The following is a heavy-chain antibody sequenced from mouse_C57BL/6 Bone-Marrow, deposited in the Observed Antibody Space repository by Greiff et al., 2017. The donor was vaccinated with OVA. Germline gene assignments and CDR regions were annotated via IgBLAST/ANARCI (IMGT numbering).Heavy chain of an antibody. D-gene: IGHD1-1*01. V-gene: IGHV1-81*01. CDR1: GYTFTSYG. CDR3: ANSPYYYGSSPSDY. Sequence: VKLQESGAELARPGASVKLSCKASGYTFTSYGISWVKQRTGQGLEWIGEIYPRSGNTYYNEKFKGKATLTADKSSSTAYMELRSLTSEDSAVYFCANSPYYYGSSPSDYWGQGTTLTVSS. CDR2: IYPRSGNT. J-gene: IGHJ2*01.